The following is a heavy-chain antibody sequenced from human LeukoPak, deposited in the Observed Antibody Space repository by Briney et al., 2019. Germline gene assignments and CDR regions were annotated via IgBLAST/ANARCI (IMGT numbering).Heavy chain of an antibody. J-gene: IGHJ4*02. CDR3: ARAQTYYYGSGSYYSFDY. Sequence: GGSLRLSCAASGFTVSSNYMSWVRQAPGKGLEWVSVIYSGGSTYYADSVKGRFTISRDNSKNTLYLQMNSLRAEDTAVYYCARAQTYYYGSGSYYSFDYWGQGTLVTVSS. D-gene: IGHD3-10*01. CDR2: IYSGGST. V-gene: IGHV3-53*01. CDR1: GFTVSSNY.